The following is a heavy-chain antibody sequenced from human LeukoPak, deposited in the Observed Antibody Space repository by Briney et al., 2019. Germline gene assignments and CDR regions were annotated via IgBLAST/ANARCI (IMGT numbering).Heavy chain of an antibody. CDR3: AKGPWELPWAEDY. V-gene: IGHV1-18*01. CDR1: GYTFTSYG. J-gene: IGHJ4*02. CDR2: ISTYNDNT. Sequence: ASVKVSCKASGYTFTSYGLSWVRQAPGQGLEWMGWISTYNDNTHYAQKFQGRVTMTTDTSTNTAYMELRSLRSDDTAVYYCAKGPWELPWAEDYWGQGTLVTVSS. D-gene: IGHD1-26*01.